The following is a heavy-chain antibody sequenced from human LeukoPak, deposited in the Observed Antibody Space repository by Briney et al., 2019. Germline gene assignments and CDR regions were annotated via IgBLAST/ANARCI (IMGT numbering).Heavy chain of an antibody. CDR1: GFTVSIDF. J-gene: IGHJ6*02. CDR3: AKGRGAV. CDR2: ISAGGST. Sequence: GGSLRLSCAASGFTVSIDFMGWVRQTPGKGLQWLSLISAGGSTYYADSVKGRFIISRDTSKNALYLQMNSLRVEDTAVYYCAKGRGAVWGQGTTVTVSS. D-gene: IGHD3-10*01. V-gene: IGHV3-66*01.